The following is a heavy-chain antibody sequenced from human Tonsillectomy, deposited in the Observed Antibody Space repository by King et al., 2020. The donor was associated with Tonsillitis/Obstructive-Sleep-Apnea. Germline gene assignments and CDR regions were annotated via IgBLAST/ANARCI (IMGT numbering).Heavy chain of an antibody. Sequence: WIGWVRQMPGKGLEWMGIIYPGDSDTRSSPSFQGQVTISAEKSISTAYLQWSSLKASDNAIYYCAILVSGGNGVFDIWGKGTMVPVSS. V-gene: IGHV5-51*01. CDR1: W. D-gene: IGHD2-8*01. J-gene: IGHJ3*02. CDR2: IYPGDSDT. CDR3: AILVSGGNGVFDI.